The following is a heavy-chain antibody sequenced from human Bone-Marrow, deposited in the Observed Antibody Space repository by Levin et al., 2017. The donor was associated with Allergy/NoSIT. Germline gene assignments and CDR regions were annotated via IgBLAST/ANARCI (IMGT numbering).Heavy chain of an antibody. V-gene: IGHV3-15*01. J-gene: IGHJ4*02. CDR2: IKRKPDGETT. CDR1: GWAFSNSW. Sequence: GESLKISCVASGWAFSNSWMSWVRQAPGKGLEWVGLIKRKPDGETTDYAAAVDGRFTISRDDSKSTLYLHMTSQKTEDTAVYYCTTAPIYGAWGQGTLVPVSS. CDR3: TTAPIYGA. D-gene: IGHD4/OR15-4a*01.